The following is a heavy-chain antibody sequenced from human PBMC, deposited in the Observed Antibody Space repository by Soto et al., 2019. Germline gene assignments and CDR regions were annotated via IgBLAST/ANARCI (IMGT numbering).Heavy chain of an antibody. J-gene: IGHJ5*02. V-gene: IGHV4-31*03. D-gene: IGHD4-17*01. CDR3: ARDDFGRNTRAFNP. Sequence: SETLSLTCTVSGGSISSGGYYWSWIRQHPGKGLEWIGYIYYSGSTYYNPSLKSRVTMSVDTSKNQFSLKLTSVNAADTAVYYRARDDFGRNTRAFNPWGQGTLVTVSS. CDR1: GGSISSGGYY. CDR2: IYYSGST.